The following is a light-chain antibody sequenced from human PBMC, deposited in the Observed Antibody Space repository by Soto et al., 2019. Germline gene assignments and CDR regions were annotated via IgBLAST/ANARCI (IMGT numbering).Light chain of an antibody. J-gene: IGLJ1*01. CDR3: CSYAGSYTYV. CDR2: DVS. CDR1: SSDVGGYNY. Sequence: SALTQPRSVSGSPGQSVTISCTVTSSDVGGYNYVSWYQQHPGKAPKLMIYDVSKRPSGVPDRFSGSKSGNTASLTISGLQAEDEADYYCCSYAGSYTYVFGTGTKLTVL. V-gene: IGLV2-11*01.